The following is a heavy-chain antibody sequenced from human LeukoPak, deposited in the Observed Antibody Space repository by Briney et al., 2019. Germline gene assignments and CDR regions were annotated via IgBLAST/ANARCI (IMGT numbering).Heavy chain of an antibody. CDR3: ARGAIDY. V-gene: IGHV3-74*01. J-gene: IGHJ4*02. CDR1: GFTFSSYW. Sequence: GGTLRLSCAASGFTFSSYWMHWVRKAPGKGLVWVSRINSDGSSTSYEDSVKGRFTISRDNAKNTPYLQMNSLRAEDTAVYWCARGAIDYWGQGTLVTVSS. CDR2: INSDGSST.